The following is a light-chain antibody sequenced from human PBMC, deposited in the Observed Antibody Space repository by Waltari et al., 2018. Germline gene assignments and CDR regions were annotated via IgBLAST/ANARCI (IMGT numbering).Light chain of an antibody. CDR2: AAS. V-gene: IGKV1-39*01. J-gene: IGKJ1*01. CDR1: QSIRSY. Sequence: DIQMTQSPSSLSASVGERVTITCRASQSIRSYLNWNQQKPGNAPKLLIYAASNLQSGVPSRFSGSGSGTDFTLTISSLQPEDFATYYCQQSYNTPWTFGQGTKVEIK. CDR3: QQSYNTPWT.